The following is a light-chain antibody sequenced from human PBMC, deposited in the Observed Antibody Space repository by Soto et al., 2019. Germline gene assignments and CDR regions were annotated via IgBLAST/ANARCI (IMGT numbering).Light chain of an antibody. CDR2: DAS. V-gene: IGKV3D-20*02. J-gene: IGKJ4*01. CDR3: PQRSNLPLT. Sequence: SAGTLSQSHGERSTLSCMASQSVSSNYLAWYQQKPGQAPKLLIYDASNRATGVPARFSGSGSGTDFTLTISSLQPEDFAAYYCPQRSNLPLTFGEGTKADIK. CDR1: QSVSSNY.